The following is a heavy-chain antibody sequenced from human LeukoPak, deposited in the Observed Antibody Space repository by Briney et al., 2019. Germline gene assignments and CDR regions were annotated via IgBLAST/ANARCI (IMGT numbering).Heavy chain of an antibody. CDR3: ARHRRGTGWHFMEY. CDR1: GGSISSDSYY. Sequence: PSETLPLTCIVSGGSISSDSYYWAWIRQPPGKGLQWIGSLYYRGSAYYGPSLKGRVTISGDTSQNQFSLKLSSVTATDTAVYYCARHRRGTGWHFMEYWGQGALVTVSS. CDR2: LYYRGSA. D-gene: IGHD6-19*01. J-gene: IGHJ4*02. V-gene: IGHV4-39*01.